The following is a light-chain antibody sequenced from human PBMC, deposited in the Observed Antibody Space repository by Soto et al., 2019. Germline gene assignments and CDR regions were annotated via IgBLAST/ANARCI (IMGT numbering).Light chain of an antibody. Sequence: DIQMTPSPSSPSASVGDRVTITCRASQSITSYLNWYQQKPGKAPKPLIYAASSLQSGVPSRFSGSGSGTDFTLTISSLQPEDFATYYCQQSYSTLGLTFGGGTKVEIK. J-gene: IGKJ4*01. CDR2: AAS. CDR1: QSITSY. V-gene: IGKV1-39*01. CDR3: QQSYSTLGLT.